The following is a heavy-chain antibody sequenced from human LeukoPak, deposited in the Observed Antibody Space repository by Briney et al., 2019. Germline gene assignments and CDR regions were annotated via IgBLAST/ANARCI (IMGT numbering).Heavy chain of an antibody. J-gene: IGHJ3*02. D-gene: IGHD3-10*01. CDR1: GGSFSGYY. V-gene: IGHV4-34*12. CDR2: IFYSGST. Sequence: RPSETLSLTCAVYGGSFSGYYWGWVRQPPGKGLEWIGNIFYSGSTYYSPSLKSRVTISLDTSRNQFSLKLNSVTAADTAVYYCAKSNGYGLVDIWGQGTVVTVSS. CDR3: AKSNGYGLVDI.